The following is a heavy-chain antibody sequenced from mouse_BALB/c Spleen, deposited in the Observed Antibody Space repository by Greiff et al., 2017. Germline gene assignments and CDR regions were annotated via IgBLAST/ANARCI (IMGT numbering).Heavy chain of an antibody. D-gene: IGHD2-3*01. J-gene: IGHJ2*01. CDR3: TRDDGYPYYFDY. CDR1: GYTFTSYW. Sequence: DVQLQESGTVLARPGASVKMSCKASGYTFTSYWMHWVKQRPGQGLEWIGAIYPGNSDTSYNQKFKGKAKLTAVTSTSTAYMELSSLTNEDSAVYYCTRDDGYPYYFDYWGQGTTLTVSS. V-gene: IGHV1-5*01. CDR2: IYPGNSDT.